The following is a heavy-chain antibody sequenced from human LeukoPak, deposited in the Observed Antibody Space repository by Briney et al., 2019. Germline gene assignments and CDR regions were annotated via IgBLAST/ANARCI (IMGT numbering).Heavy chain of an antibody. CDR1: GFTFSSYA. CDR2: ISGSGGST. CDR3: AKASGGWYGGH. J-gene: IGHJ4*02. D-gene: IGHD6-19*01. Sequence: GGSLRLSCAASGFTFSSYAMSWVRQAPGKGLGWVSVISGSGGSTYYADSVKGRFTISRDNSKNTLYLQMNSLRAEDTAVYYCAKASGGWYGGHWGQGTLVTVSS. V-gene: IGHV3-23*01.